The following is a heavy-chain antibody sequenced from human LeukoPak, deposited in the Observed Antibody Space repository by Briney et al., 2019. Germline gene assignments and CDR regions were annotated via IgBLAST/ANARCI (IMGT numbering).Heavy chain of an antibody. CDR2: IRDSGGGT. D-gene: IGHD6-13*01. J-gene: IGHJ4*02. V-gene: IGHV3-23*01. CDR1: GFTFSSYA. CDR3: AKDRGIIAAGTDY. Sequence: GGSLRLSCGASGFTFSSYAMSRVRQAPGKGLEWVSSIRDSGGGTYYADSVKGRYTISRDNSKNMLFLQMDSLRAEDTAVYYCAKDRGIIAAGTDYWGQGTLVTVSS.